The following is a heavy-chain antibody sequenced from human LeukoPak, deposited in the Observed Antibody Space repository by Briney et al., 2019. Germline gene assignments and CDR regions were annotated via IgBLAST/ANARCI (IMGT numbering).Heavy chain of an antibody. Sequence: GGSLTLSCAASGFTLSSYPMRWPPHSTGNALEWVTSIICSGGSTYYADSVKGRFTISRDISKNTLFLQMNSLRAEDTAVYYCAKARRDGYNPYYFDYWGQGTLVTVSS. D-gene: IGHD5-24*01. CDR1: GFTLSSYP. CDR2: IICSGGST. V-gene: IGHV3-23*01. CDR3: AKARRDGYNPYYFDY. J-gene: IGHJ4*02.